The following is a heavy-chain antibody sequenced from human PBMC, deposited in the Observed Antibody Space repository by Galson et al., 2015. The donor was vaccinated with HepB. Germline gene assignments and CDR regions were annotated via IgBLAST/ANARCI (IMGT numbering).Heavy chain of an antibody. CDR2: INHSGST. CDR3: ARCGRVAAAGVDY. V-gene: IGHV4-34*01. CDR1: GGSFSGYY. D-gene: IGHD6-13*01. Sequence: ETLSLTCAVYGGSFSGYYWSWIRQPPGKGLEWIGEINHSGSTNYNPSLKSRVTISVDTSKNQFSLKLSSVTAADTAVYYCARCGRVAAAGVDYWGQGTLVTVSS. J-gene: IGHJ4*02.